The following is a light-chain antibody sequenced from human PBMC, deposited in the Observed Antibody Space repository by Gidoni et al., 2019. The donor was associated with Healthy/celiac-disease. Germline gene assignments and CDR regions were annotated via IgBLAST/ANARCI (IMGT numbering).Light chain of an antibody. J-gene: IGLJ2*01. CDR3: QTWGTGILV. CDR1: SGHSSYA. Sequence: QLMLPQSPSASASLGASVKLTCPLSSGHSSYAIAWHQQQPEKGPRYWMKLNSDGSHSKGDGVPDRFSGSSSGAERYLTISSLQSEDEADYYCQTWGTGILVFGGGTKLTVL. V-gene: IGLV4-69*01. CDR2: LNSDGSH.